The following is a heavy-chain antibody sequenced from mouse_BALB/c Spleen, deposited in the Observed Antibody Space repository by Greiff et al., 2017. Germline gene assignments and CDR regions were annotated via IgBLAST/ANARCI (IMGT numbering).Heavy chain of an antibody. CDR3: AREGVDGYYFDY. CDR2: IDTSDSYT. J-gene: IGHJ2*01. CDR1: GYTFTDYW. V-gene: IGHV1-69*01. Sequence: VQLQQSGAELVMPGASVKMSCKASGYTFTDYWMHWVKQRPGQGLEWIGAIDTSDSYTSYNQKFKGKATLTVDESSSTAYMQLSSLTSEDSAVYYCAREGVDGYYFDYWGQGTTLTVSS. D-gene: IGHD2-3*01.